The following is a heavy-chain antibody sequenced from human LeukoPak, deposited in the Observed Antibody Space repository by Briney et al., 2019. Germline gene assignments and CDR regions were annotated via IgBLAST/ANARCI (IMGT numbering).Heavy chain of an antibody. CDR1: GFTFSSYG. CDR3: ARDYGGSSPFDY. J-gene: IGHJ4*02. CDR2: ISYDGSNK. V-gene: IGHV3-30*03. Sequence: GGSLRLSCAASGFTFSSYGMHWVRQAPGKGLEWVAVISYDGSNKYYADSVKGRFTISRDNSKNTLYLQMNSLRAEDTAVYYCARDYGGSSPFDYWGQGTLITVSS. D-gene: IGHD4-23*01.